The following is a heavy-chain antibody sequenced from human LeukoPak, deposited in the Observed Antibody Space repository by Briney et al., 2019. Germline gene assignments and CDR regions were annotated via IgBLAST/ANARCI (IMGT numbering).Heavy chain of an antibody. CDR1: GYTFTSYY. CDR2: INPSGGST. CDR3: ARDSGQYGSGSWFDY. Sequence: ASVKVSCKASGYTFTSYYMHWVRQAPGQGLEWMGIINPSGGSTSYAQKFQGRVTMTRDMSTSTVYMELSSLRSEDTAVYYCARDSGQYGSGSWFDYWGQGTLVTVSS. J-gene: IGHJ4*02. D-gene: IGHD3-10*01. V-gene: IGHV1-46*01.